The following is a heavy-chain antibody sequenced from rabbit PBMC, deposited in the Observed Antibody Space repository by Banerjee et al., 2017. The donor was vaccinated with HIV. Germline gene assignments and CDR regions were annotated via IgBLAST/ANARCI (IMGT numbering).Heavy chain of an antibody. Sequence: QEQLKETGGGLVQPGESLRLSCKGSGFDFTGYYMGWVRQAPGKGLEWIGIIHVGKGLTHYATWVNGRFTISKTSSTTVSLQMTSLTAADTASYFCARDLAGVIGWNFGLWGPGTLVTVS. J-gene: IGHJ4*01. CDR2: IHVGKGLT. CDR3: ARDLAGVIGWNFGL. CDR1: GFDFTGYY. V-gene: IGHV1S45*01. D-gene: IGHD4-1*01.